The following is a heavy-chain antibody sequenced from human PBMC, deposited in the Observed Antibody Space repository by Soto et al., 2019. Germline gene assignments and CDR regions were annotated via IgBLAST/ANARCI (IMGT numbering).Heavy chain of an antibody. CDR2: ISYDGSNK. CDR1: GFTFSSYG. Sequence: PGGSLRLSCAASGFTFSSYGMHWVRQAPGKGLEWVAVISYDGSNKYYADSVKGRFTISRDNSKNTLYLQMNSLRAEDTAVYYCAKGVDYYDSSGYYGRRDYYYGMDVWGQGTTVTVSS. D-gene: IGHD3-22*01. V-gene: IGHV3-30*18. CDR3: AKGVDYYDSSGYYGRRDYYYGMDV. J-gene: IGHJ6*02.